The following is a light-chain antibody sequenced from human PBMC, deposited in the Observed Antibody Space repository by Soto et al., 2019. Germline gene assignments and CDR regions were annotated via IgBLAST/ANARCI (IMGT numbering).Light chain of an antibody. Sequence: QSALTQPRSVSGSPGQSVTISCTGTSSDVGGYNYVSWYQQHPGKAPKLMIYDVSKRPSGVPDRFSGSKSGNTASLTISGLQAEDEADYYCCSYAGSDTHYVFGTGTKVTVL. CDR1: SSDVGGYNY. V-gene: IGLV2-11*01. J-gene: IGLJ1*01. CDR3: CSYAGSDTHYV. CDR2: DVS.